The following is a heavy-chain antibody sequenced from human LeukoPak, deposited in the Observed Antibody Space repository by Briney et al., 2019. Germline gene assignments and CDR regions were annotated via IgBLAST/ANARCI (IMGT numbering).Heavy chain of an antibody. J-gene: IGHJ3*02. CDR1: GWTISSYY. V-gene: IGHV4-4*07. CDR2: IYTSGST. CDR3: ARAYYGSSGYYVDAFDI. D-gene: IGHD3-22*01. Sequence: PSETLSLTCTASGWTISSYYWSWIRQPAGKGLEWIGRIYTSGSTNYNPSLKSPVTMSVDTSTNQFSLKLSSVTAADTAVYYCARAYYGSSGYYVDAFDIWGQGTMVTVSS.